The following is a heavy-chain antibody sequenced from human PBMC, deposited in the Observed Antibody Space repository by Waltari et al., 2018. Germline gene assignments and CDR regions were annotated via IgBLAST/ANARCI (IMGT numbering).Heavy chain of an antibody. CDR3: ARDFYGTDIYDNYYYYGVDV. D-gene: IGHD3-10*01. V-gene: IGHV4-4*07. Sequence: QVQLQESGPGLVKPSETLSLTCSVSGTSIKSHHWSWIRQPAGKGLEWIGHIYTDGKVPYNPSLDSRVTMSLDTSQNQFSLRLTSATAADAATYYCARDFYGTDIYDNYYYYGVDVWGPGTNITVSS. CDR2: IYTDGKV. J-gene: IGHJ6*02. CDR1: GTSIKSHH.